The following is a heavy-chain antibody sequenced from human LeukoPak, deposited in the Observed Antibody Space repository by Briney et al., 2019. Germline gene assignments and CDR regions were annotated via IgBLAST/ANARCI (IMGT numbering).Heavy chain of an antibody. CDR3: ARGGGSFSY. J-gene: IGHJ4*02. CDR2: INSRSTHT. Sequence: GGSLRLSCAGSGFTFSSDAMNWVRQAPGKGLERVSSINSRSTHTAYADSVKGRFTISRDNGNNSLFLQMNSLGADDTAIYFCARGGGSFSYWGQGVRVTVSS. CDR1: GFTFSSDA. D-gene: IGHD2-15*01. V-gene: IGHV3-21*01.